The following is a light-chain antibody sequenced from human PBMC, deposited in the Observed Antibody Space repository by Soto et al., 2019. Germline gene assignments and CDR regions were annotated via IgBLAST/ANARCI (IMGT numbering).Light chain of an antibody. CDR3: QQYDEWPLT. Sequence: ILMTQSPATLSVSPGEGATLSCRASQTIDSHLAWYQQKPGQAPRVLIFGASTRATGIAARFSGRGSGTDFNLTISSLQSEDFAVYYCQQYDEWPLTFGQGTKVEI. J-gene: IGKJ1*01. V-gene: IGKV3-15*01. CDR1: QTIDSH. CDR2: GAS.